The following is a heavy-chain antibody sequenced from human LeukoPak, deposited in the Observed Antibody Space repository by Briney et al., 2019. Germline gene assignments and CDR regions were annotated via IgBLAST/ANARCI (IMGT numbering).Heavy chain of an antibody. J-gene: IGHJ5*02. Sequence: SETLSLTCTVSGGSISSYYWSWIRQPPGKGLEWIGYIYYSGSTNYNPSLKSRVTISVDTSKNQFSLKLSSVTAADTAVYYCARGYYGDYGGWFDPWGQGTLVTVSS. V-gene: IGHV4-59*01. CDR1: GGSISSYY. CDR3: ARGYYGDYGGWFDP. CDR2: IYYSGST. D-gene: IGHD4-17*01.